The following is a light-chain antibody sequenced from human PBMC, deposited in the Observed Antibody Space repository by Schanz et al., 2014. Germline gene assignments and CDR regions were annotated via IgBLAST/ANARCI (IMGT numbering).Light chain of an antibody. CDR3: CSNAGNYSFVV. V-gene: IGLV2-14*03. CDR2: DVS. Sequence: QSALTQPASVSGSPGQSITISCTGTSSDVGGYNFVSWYQQHPGKAPKVIIYDVSNRPSGVSNRFSGSKSDVTASLTISGLQAEDEADSYCCSNAGNYSFVVFGGGTKLTVL. J-gene: IGLJ2*01. CDR1: SSDVGGYNF.